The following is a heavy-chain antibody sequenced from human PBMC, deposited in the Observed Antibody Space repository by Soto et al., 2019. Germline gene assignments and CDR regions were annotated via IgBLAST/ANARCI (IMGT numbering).Heavy chain of an antibody. CDR3: GIRF. Sequence: GGSLRLSCAASGFTFIDYAMNWVRQAPGKGLEWVSGIGNTGGATYYADSVKGRFTISRDNSKNTLYLQMNSLTVEDTAIYYCGIRFWGQGTLVTVSS. J-gene: IGHJ4*02. V-gene: IGHV3-23*01. D-gene: IGHD3-3*01. CDR1: GFTFIDYA. CDR2: IGNTGGAT.